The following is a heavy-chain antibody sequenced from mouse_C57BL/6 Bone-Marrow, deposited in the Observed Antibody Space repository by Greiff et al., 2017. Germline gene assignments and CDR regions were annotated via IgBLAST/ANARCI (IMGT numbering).Heavy chain of an antibody. CDR1: GYAFSSSW. V-gene: IGHV1-82*01. CDR2: IYPGDGDT. Sequence: QVQLQQSGPELVKPGASVKISCKASGYAFSSSWMNWVKQRPGKGLEWIGRIYPGDGDTNYNGKFKGKATLTADKSSSTAYMQLSSLTAEDSAVYFCAREVVDVWGTGTTVTVSS. CDR3: AREVVDV. J-gene: IGHJ1*03. D-gene: IGHD1-1*01.